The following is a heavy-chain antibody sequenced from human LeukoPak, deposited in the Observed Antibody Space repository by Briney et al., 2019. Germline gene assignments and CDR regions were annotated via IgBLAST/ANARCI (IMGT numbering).Heavy chain of an antibody. V-gene: IGHV3-66*02. CDR2: MYNGGGT. D-gene: IGHD1-26*01. J-gene: IGHJ3*01. CDR3: ARGMGAYDAFDV. CDR1: GFTVSSNY. Sequence: GGSLRPSCVASGFTVSSNYMNWVRQAPGKGLVWVSVMYNGGGTHYADSVQDRFTLSRDNSKSTLYLQMNTLRTEDTAVYYCARGMGAYDAFDVWGQGTMVTVSS.